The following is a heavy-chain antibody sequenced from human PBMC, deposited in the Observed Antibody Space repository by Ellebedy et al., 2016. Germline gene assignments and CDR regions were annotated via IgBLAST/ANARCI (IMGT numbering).Heavy chain of an antibody. Sequence: SETLSLTXTVSGGSISTYYWSWIRQPPGKGLEWIGNIYNSGSTYRNPSLRSRVTILDTSKNQFSLKLTSVTAADTAVYYCARELSSSWYGGPTYYCDYWGQGTLVTVSS. CDR2: IYNSGST. CDR3: ARELSSSWYGGPTYYCDY. V-gene: IGHV4-59*01. CDR1: GGSISTYY. D-gene: IGHD6-13*01. J-gene: IGHJ4*02.